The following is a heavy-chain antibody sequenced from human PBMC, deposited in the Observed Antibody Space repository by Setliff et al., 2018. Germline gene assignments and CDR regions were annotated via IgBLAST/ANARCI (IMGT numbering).Heavy chain of an antibody. V-gene: IGHV5-51*01. D-gene: IGHD1-1*01. Sequence: GESLKISCKGSGYSFTNCWVGWVRQMPGKGLEWMGIIYPGDSDTRYSPSFQGQVSISADKSISTAYMQWSSLKASDTAMYYCTRHGTVDTFDIWGQGTMVTVSS. CDR2: IYPGDSDT. J-gene: IGHJ3*02. CDR3: TRHGTVDTFDI. CDR1: GYSFTNCW.